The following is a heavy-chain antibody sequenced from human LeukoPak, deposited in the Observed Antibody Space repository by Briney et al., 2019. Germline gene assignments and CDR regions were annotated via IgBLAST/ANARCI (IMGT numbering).Heavy chain of an antibody. V-gene: IGHV3-30*02. D-gene: IGHD6-19*01. Sequence: GGSLRLSCAASGFTFSTAVMHWVRQAPGKGLEWVAFIRYDGSNKYYADSVKGRFTISRDNSKNTLYLQMNSLRAEDTAVYYCAKGDSSGDAFDIWGQGTMVTVSS. CDR1: GFTFSTAV. J-gene: IGHJ3*02. CDR2: IRYDGSNK. CDR3: AKGDSSGDAFDI.